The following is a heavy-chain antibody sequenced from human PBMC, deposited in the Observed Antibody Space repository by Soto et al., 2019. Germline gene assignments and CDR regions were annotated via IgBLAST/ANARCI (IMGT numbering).Heavy chain of an antibody. Sequence: VGSLRLSCATSGFVVNRNYMHWVRQARGKGLEWVSVMYSDGKTYYGESVKGRFTISRDNSKNTVFLHMKSLRAEDTAVYYCARSPYCGTECNSGYLDFWGQGSLVTVSS. CDR1: GFVVNRNY. CDR2: MYSDGKT. V-gene: IGHV3-53*01. D-gene: IGHD2-21*01. CDR3: ARSPYCGTECNSGYLDF. J-gene: IGHJ4*02.